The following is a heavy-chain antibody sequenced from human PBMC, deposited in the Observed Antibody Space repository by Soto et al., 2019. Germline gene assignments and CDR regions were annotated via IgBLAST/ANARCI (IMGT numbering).Heavy chain of an antibody. CDR1: GGTFREYA. V-gene: IGHV1-69*06. Sequence: QLQLVQSGAEVKKPGSAVKVSCKASGGTFREYAISWVRQAPGQGLGWLGGIIPIFATINYAQNFQGRVTITADKSTSTAYMEVSSLRAGDTAVYYCGRGYCTSTTCEDYYVMDVWGQGTTVTVTS. J-gene: IGHJ6*02. CDR2: IIPIFATI. D-gene: IGHD2-2*01. CDR3: GRGYCTSTTCEDYYVMDV.